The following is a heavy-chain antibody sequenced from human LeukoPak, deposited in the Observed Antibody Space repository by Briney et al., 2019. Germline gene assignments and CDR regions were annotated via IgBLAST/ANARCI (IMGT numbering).Heavy chain of an antibody. Sequence: GGSLRLSCAASGFTFSSSVMSWVRQAPGEGLEWVSGVSESAGDTYYADSVKGRFTISRDNSKNTLYLQMNSLRAEDTAVYYCAKDPYDYGDYDSPFDYWGQGTLVTVSS. CDR1: GFTFSSSV. D-gene: IGHD4-17*01. CDR2: VSESAGDT. V-gene: IGHV3-23*01. CDR3: AKDPYDYGDYDSPFDY. J-gene: IGHJ4*02.